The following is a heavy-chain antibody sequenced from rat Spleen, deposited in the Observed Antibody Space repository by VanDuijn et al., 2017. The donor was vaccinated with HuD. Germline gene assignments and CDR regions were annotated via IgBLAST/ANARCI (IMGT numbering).Heavy chain of an antibody. CDR2: ISYDGSAT. Sequence: EVQLVESGGGLVQPGRSLKLSCAASGFTFSDYAMAWVRQAPKKGLEWVATISYDGSATYYPDSVKGRFTISRDIAKSTLYLQLDSLRSEDTATYYCATDTFYDGTYYPGGFDYWGQGVMVTVSS. J-gene: IGHJ2*01. V-gene: IGHV5-7*01. D-gene: IGHD1-12*02. CDR1: GFTFSDYA. CDR3: ATDTFYDGTYYPGGFDY.